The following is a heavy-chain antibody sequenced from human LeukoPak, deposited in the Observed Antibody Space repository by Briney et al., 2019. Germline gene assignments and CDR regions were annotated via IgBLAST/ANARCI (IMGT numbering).Heavy chain of an antibody. J-gene: IGHJ4*02. CDR1: GNSFTNYW. V-gene: IGHV5-10-1*01. Sequence: GESLRISCKGSGNSFTNYWISWVRQMPGKGLEWMGRIDPSDSYTNYSPSFEGHVTISADKSISTAYLQWSSLKASDIATYYCARHYGAAGDFDYWGQGTLVTVSS. CDR3: ARHYGAAGDFDY. D-gene: IGHD6-13*01. CDR2: IDPSDSYT.